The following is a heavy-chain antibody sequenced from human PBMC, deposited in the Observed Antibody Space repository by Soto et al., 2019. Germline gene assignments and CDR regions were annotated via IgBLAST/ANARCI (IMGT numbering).Heavy chain of an antibody. CDR3: VTLQFSRWFY. J-gene: IGHJ4*02. CDR1: VFTRSDHF. Sequence: GALRVSCAAPVFTRSDHFMEWVRQAPGKGLEWVGRTKHKAASYTTDYAASVNGRFTISRDDSKNSLYLQMNSLKTEDTAMYYCVTLQFSRWFYWGLGTLVTVSS. V-gene: IGHV3-72*01. CDR2: TKHKAASYTT. D-gene: IGHD4-4*01.